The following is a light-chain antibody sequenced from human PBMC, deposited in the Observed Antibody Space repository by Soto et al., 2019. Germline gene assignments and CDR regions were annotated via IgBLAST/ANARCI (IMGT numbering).Light chain of an antibody. CDR1: QSVNTY. J-gene: IGKJ1*01. CDR2: AAS. V-gene: IGKV1-39*01. Sequence: DIQMTQSPSSLSASVGDRVTITCRPSQSVNTYLHWYQQKAGQAPKLLIYAASNLQSGVPSRFSGRGSGKDFTLTVESLPPEDFATYYCQQGYSNPWTVGQGTQVEIK. CDR3: QQGYSNPWT.